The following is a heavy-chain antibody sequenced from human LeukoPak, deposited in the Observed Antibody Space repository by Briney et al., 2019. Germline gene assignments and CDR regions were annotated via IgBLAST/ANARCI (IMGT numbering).Heavy chain of an antibody. CDR1: GFTFSTYI. CDR3: ARDTSGSYQGGEFDY. Sequence: GGSLRLSCAASGFTFSTYIMNWVRQAPGKGLEWVSGINWNGGSTGYADSVKGRFTISRDNAKNSLYLQMNSLRAEDTALYYCARDTSGSYQGGEFDYWGQGTLVTVSS. V-gene: IGHV3-20*04. D-gene: IGHD1-26*01. CDR2: INWNGGST. J-gene: IGHJ4*02.